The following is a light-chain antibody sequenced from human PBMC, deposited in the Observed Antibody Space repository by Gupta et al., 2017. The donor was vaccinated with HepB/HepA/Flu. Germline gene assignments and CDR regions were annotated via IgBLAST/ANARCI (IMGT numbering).Light chain of an antibody. CDR2: EVS. Sequence: QSALTHPPPASVSHGQSVTISCTGTSSDVGGYNYVSWYQQHPGKAPKLMIYEVSKRPSGVPDRFSGSKSGNTASLTVSGLQAEDEAYYYCSSYAGSNKGVFGGGTKLTVL. J-gene: IGLJ2*01. CDR3: SSYAGSNKGV. V-gene: IGLV2-8*01. CDR1: SSDVGGYNY.